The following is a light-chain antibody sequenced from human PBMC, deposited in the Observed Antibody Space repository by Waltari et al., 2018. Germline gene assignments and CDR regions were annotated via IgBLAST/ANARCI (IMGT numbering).Light chain of an antibody. CDR1: RSDIGAYNF. CDR3: CSYVGGSRVL. J-gene: IGLJ2*01. CDR2: EAT. V-gene: IGLV2-23*01. Sequence: QSVLTQPASVSGSPGQSITISCTGTRSDIGAYNFVSWFQQLPGQAPWLLIAEATKRPSGVSYRFSVSKAGNTASLSISDLQADDEADYYCCSYVGGSRVLFGGGTKLTV.